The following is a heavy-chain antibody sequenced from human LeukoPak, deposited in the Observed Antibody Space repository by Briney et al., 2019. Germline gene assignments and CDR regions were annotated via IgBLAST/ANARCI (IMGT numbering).Heavy chain of an antibody. D-gene: IGHD4-17*01. J-gene: IGHJ6*03. CDR3: ARQGVGTYDYGDEGYYMDV. CDR2: IYYSGST. CDR1: GYSITSGYY. V-gene: IGHV4-38-2*02. Sequence: SETLSLTCIVSGYSITSGYYWGWIRQPPGKGLEWIGSIYYSGSTYYNPSLKSRVTISVDTSKNQFSLKLSSVTAADTAVYYCARQGVGTYDYGDEGYYMDVWGKGTTVTISS.